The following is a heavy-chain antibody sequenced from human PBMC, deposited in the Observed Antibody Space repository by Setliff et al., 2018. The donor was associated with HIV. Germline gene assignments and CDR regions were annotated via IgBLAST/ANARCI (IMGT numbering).Heavy chain of an antibody. V-gene: IGHV3-15*01. CDR2: IKSKTDGGTT. J-gene: IGHJ3*02. D-gene: IGHD3-22*01. CDR3: TPLLGYYDSSGSGAFDI. Sequence: KPGGSLRLSCAASGFTFSNAWMSWVRQAPGKGLEWVGRIKSKTDGGTTDYAAPVKGRFTISRDDSKNTLYLQMNSLKTEDTAVYYCTPLLGYYDSSGSGAFDIWGQGTMVTVSS. CDR1: GFTFSNAW.